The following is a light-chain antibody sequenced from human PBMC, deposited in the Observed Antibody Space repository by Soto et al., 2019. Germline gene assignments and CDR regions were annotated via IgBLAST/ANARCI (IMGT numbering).Light chain of an antibody. Sequence: IEMTQSPATLSASPGDRATLSCRASQPVNNNLAWYQQKPGQAPRLLIYGVSTRATGISARFSGSGSGTDFTLTISRLEPEDFAVYYCHQYDSWTFGQGTKV. J-gene: IGKJ1*01. V-gene: IGKV3-15*01. CDR2: GVS. CDR3: HQYDSWT. CDR1: QPVNNN.